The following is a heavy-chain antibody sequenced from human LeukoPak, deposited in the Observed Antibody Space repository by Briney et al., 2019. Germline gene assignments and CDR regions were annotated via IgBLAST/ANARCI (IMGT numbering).Heavy chain of an antibody. V-gene: IGHV3-21*01. D-gene: IGHD2-15*01. J-gene: IGHJ4*02. Sequence: GGSLRLSCAASGFTFSSYSMNWVRQAPGQGLEWVSSISSSSSYIYYADSVKGRFTISRDNAKNSLYLQMNSLRAEDTAVYYCARVGCSGGSCYFDYWGQGTLVTVSS. CDR3: ARVGCSGGSCYFDY. CDR1: GFTFSSYS. CDR2: ISSSSSYI.